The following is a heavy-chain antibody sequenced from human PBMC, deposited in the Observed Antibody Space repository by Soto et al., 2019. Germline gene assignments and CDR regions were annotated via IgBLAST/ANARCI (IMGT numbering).Heavy chain of an antibody. Sequence: GGSLRLSCAASGFTFNNYAMNWVRQAPGKGLEWVATISDTGGSTYYADSVKGRFTISRDNSKNTLYLQMNSLRVEDTAVYYCAKDRLAGNFDYWGQGTQVTVSS. V-gene: IGHV3-23*01. CDR2: ISDTGGST. CDR1: GFTFNNYA. J-gene: IGHJ4*02. CDR3: AKDRLAGNFDY.